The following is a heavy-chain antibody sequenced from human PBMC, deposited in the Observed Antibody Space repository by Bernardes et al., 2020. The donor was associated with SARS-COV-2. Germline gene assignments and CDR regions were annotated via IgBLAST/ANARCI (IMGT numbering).Heavy chain of an antibody. Sequence: SETLSLTCAVYGGSFSGYYWSWIRQPPGKGLEWIGEINHSGSTNYNPSLKSRVTISVDTSKNQFSLKLSSVTAADTAVYYCARGLEWLLSLGRWFDPWGQGTLVTVSS. CDR2: INHSGST. J-gene: IGHJ5*02. CDR3: ARGLEWLLSLGRWFDP. V-gene: IGHV4-34*01. CDR1: GGSFSGYY. D-gene: IGHD3-3*01.